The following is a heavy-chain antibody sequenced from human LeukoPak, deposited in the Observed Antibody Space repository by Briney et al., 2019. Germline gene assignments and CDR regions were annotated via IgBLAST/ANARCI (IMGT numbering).Heavy chain of an antibody. CDR1: GYSFTSYW. CDR3: ARRGSSGYFPFDY. J-gene: IGHJ4*02. CDR2: IYSGDSDT. V-gene: IGHV5-51*01. Sequence: GESLKISWKGSGYSFTSYWIGWVRQMPGKGLGWMGIIYSGDSDTRYSPSFQGQVTISADKSISTAYLQWSSLKASDTAMYYCARRGSSGYFPFDYWGQGTLVTVSS. D-gene: IGHD3-22*01.